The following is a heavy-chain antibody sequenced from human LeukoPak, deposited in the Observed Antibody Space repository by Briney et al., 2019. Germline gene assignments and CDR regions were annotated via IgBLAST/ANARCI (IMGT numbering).Heavy chain of an antibody. CDR3: ARFPLGGYSGYDYIGYFDY. J-gene: IGHJ4*02. CDR2: ISGYNGNT. Sequence: ASVKVSCKASGYTFTSYGISWVRQAPGQGLEWMGWISGYNGNTNYAQKLQGRVTMTTDTSTSTAYMELRSLRSDDTAVYYCARFPLGGYSGYDYIGYFDYWGQGTLVTVSS. D-gene: IGHD5-12*01. V-gene: IGHV1-18*01. CDR1: GYTFTSYG.